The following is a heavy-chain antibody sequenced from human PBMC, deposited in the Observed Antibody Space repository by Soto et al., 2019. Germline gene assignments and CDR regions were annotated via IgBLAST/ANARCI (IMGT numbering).Heavy chain of an antibody. Sequence: QPGGSLRLSCAASGFTFSSYGMHWVRQAPGKGLEWVAVISYDGSNKYYADSVKGRFTISRDNSKNTLYLQMNSLRAEDTAVYYCAKESYYDKGYYFDYWGQGTLVTVSS. D-gene: IGHD3-22*01. CDR2: ISYDGSNK. CDR3: AKESYYDKGYYFDY. V-gene: IGHV3-30*18. CDR1: GFTFSSYG. J-gene: IGHJ4*02.